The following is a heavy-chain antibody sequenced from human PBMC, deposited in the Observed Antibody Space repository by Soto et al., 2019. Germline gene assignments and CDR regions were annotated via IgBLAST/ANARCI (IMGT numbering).Heavy chain of an antibody. CDR2: ISAYNGNT. D-gene: IGHD2-15*01. V-gene: IGHV1-18*01. CDR1: GYTFTSYG. CDR3: ARGESVVGDY. Sequence: ASVKVSCKASGYTFTSYGISWVRQAPGQGLEWMGWISAYNGNTNYAQKLQGRVTITRDTSASTAYMELSSLRSEDTAVYYCARGESVVGDYWGQGTLVTVSS. J-gene: IGHJ4*02.